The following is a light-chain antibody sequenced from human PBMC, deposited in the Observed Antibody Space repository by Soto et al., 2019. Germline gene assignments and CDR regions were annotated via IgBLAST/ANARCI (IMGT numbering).Light chain of an antibody. CDR3: QQYSNSPVS. V-gene: IGKV3-20*01. J-gene: IGKJ5*01. CDR2: GAS. Sequence: ENGWRQSPGTLSLSLGETATLSCRASQATTRFLSWYRQRPGQAPRLLINGASSSATGIPDRFSGSGSGTDFTLTISRLEREDCAVYYCQQYSNSPVSFGQGTLLEI. CDR1: QATTRF.